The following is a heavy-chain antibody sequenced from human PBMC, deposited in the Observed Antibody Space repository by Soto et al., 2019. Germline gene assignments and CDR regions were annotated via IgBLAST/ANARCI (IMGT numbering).Heavy chain of an antibody. Sequence: GGSLILSCAASGFNFSSYIMNWVRQATGKGLEWVSSISSSSSYIYYADSVKGRFTISRDNAKNSLYLQMNSLRAEDTAVYYCARGTLWFGELLSSYYYGMDVWGQGTTVTVSS. CDR2: ISSSSSYI. CDR1: GFNFSSYI. J-gene: IGHJ6*02. V-gene: IGHV3-21*01. CDR3: ARGTLWFGELLSSYYYGMDV. D-gene: IGHD3-10*01.